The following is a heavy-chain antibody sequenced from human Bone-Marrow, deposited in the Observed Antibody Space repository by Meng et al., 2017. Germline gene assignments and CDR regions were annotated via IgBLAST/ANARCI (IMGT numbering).Heavy chain of an antibody. CDR1: GGSLSAGYW. J-gene: IGHJ4*02. Sequence: LQDSCPSRVKPSWALTLLCGVSGGSLSAGYWWTWGRQPPGKGLEWSGEFHHSGTTNYNPSLRSRVTISVDTSKNQFSLRLTSVTAADTAVYYCAASPGWWRIDSWGQGTLVTVSS. CDR3: AASPGWWRIDS. CDR2: FHHSGTT. V-gene: IGHV4-4*02. D-gene: IGHD6-19*01.